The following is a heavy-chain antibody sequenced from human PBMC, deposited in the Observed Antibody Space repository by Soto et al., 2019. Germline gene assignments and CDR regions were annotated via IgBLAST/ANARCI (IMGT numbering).Heavy chain of an antibody. CDR2: IYYSGST. CDR3: ARFTHYYGMDV. V-gene: IGHV4-30-4*01. Sequence: SETLSLTCTVSDGSISSGDYYWSWIRQTPGKGLEWIGYIYYSGSTYYNPSLKSRVTISVDTSKNQFSLKLSSVTAADTAVYYCARFTHYYGMDVWGQGTTVTVSS. CDR1: DGSISSGDYY. J-gene: IGHJ6*02.